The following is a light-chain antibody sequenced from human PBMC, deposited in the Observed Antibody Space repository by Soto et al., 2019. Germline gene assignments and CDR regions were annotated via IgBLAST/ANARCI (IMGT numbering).Light chain of an antibody. CDR3: QQFNSYPYT. J-gene: IGKJ2*01. CDR1: QGISSA. V-gene: IGKV1-13*02. Sequence: ALQLTQSPSSLSASVGDRVTITCLASQGISSALAWYQQKPGKAPKLLIYDASSLESGVPSRFSGSGSGTDFTLTISSLQPEDFATYYCQQFNSYPYTFGQGTKLEIK. CDR2: DAS.